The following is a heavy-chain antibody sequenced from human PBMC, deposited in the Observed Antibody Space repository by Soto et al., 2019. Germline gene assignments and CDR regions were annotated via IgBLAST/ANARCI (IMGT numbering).Heavy chain of an antibody. V-gene: IGHV4-59*01. D-gene: IGHD3-10*01. J-gene: IGHJ3*01. CDR2: IYYSGST. CDR1: GRSISSYY. Sequence: SETLSLTCTVSGRSISSYYWSWIRQPPGKGLEWIGYIYYSGSTNYNPSLKSRVTISVDTSKNQFSLKLSSVTAADTAVYYCARVWGGAFDFWGQGTLVT. CDR3: ARVWGGAFDF.